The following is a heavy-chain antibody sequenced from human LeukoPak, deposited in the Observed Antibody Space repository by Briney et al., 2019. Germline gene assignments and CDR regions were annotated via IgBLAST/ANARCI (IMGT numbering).Heavy chain of an antibody. CDR3: ARRARSSGSPTSNDY. CDR1: GYTFTGYY. V-gene: IGHV1-2*06. D-gene: IGHD3-10*01. Sequence: ASVKVSCKASGYTFTGYYMHWVRQAPGQGLEWMGRINPNSGGTNYAQKFQGRVTMTRDTSISTAYMELSRLRSDDTAEYYCARRARSSGSPTSNDYWGQGTLVTVSS. CDR2: INPNSGGT. J-gene: IGHJ4*02.